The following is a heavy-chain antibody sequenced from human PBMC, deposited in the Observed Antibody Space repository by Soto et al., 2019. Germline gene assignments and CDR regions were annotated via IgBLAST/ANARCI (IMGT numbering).Heavy chain of an antibody. J-gene: IGHJ4*01. V-gene: IGHV1-46*01. CDR3: ARDGSGFDY. CDR2: INPSIGTT. D-gene: IGHD3-10*01. Sequence: ASVKVSCKASGYTFTSQNMHWVRQAPGQGLEWMGVINPSIGTTTYAQKFQGRVTMTSDTSTSSVYMEVSSLRSDDTAVYYCARDGSGFDYWGHGTQVTVSS. CDR1: GYTFTSQN.